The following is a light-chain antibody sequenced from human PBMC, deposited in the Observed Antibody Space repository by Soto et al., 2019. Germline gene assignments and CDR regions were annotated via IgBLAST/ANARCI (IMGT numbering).Light chain of an antibody. J-gene: IGKJ5*01. CDR2: DAS. CDR3: QQRSNWPPIT. CDR1: QRVRTY. Sequence: EIVLTQSPATLSLPQGEGPTLSSGASQRVRTYFAWYQQKLGQPPSLPIYDASNRATGIPARFSGSGSGTDFTLPISSLEPEDFAVYYCQQRSNWPPITFGQGTRLEIK. V-gene: IGKV3-11*01.